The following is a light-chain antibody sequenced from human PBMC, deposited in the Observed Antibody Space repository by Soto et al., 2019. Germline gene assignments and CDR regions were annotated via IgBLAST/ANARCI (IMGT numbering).Light chain of an antibody. V-gene: IGKV1-9*01. CDR3: QQLNSYPALT. CDR2: GAS. J-gene: IGKJ4*01. CDR1: QGISSY. Sequence: IQLTQSPSSLSASVGDRVTITCRTSQGISSYLAWYQQKPGKAPKLLIYGASTLQSGVPSRFSGSGSGTEFTLTISSLQPEDFATYYCQQLNSYPALTFGGGTKVDIK.